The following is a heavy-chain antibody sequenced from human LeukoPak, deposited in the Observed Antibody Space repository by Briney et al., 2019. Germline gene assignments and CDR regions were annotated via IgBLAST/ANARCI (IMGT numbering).Heavy chain of an antibody. J-gene: IGHJ4*02. Sequence: LTGGSLRLSCAASGFTFSSYAMSWVRQAPGKGLEWVSAISGSGGSTYYADSVKGRFTISRDNSKNTLYLQMNSLRAEDTAVYYCAKGDSTIFGVVIPPGWYYWGQGTLVIVSS. CDR3: AKGDSTIFGVVIPPGWYY. V-gene: IGHV3-23*01. CDR1: GFTFSSYA. CDR2: ISGSGGST. D-gene: IGHD3-3*01.